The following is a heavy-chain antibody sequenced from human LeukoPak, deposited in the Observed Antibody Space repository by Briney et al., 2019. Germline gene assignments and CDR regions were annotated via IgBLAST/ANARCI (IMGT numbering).Heavy chain of an antibody. CDR1: GFTFSSYA. J-gene: IGHJ4*02. CDR3: AKEYYDFWSGYYYFDY. Sequence: GGSLRLSCAASGFTFSSYAMSWVRQAPGKGLEWVSAIGGSGGSTYYADSEKGRFTISRDNSKNTLYLQMNSLRAEDTALYYCAKEYYDFWSGYYYFDYWGQGTLVTLSS. CDR2: IGGSGGST. V-gene: IGHV3-23*01. D-gene: IGHD3-3*01.